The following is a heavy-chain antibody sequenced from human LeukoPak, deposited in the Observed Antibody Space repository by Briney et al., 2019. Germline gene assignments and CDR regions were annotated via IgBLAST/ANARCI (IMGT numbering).Heavy chain of an antibody. D-gene: IGHD1-1*01. J-gene: IGHJ4*02. V-gene: IGHV4-34*01. CDR2: INHSGST. CDR3: ARRGTFDY. CDR1: GGSFSGYY. Sequence: PSETLSLTCAVYGGSFSGYYWNWIRQPPGKGLEWIGEINHSGSTNYNPSLKSRVTISVDTSKNQFSLKLSSVTAADTAVYYCARRGTFDYWGQGTLVTVSS.